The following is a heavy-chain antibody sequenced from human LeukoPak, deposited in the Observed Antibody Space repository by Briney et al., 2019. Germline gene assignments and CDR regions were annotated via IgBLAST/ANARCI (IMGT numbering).Heavy chain of an antibody. CDR2: ISYDGSNK. CDR3: HLSRSSSSWWRDYYFYGMDV. D-gene: IGHD6-13*01. V-gene: IGHV3-30*03. CDR1: GFNFSSFG. Sequence: WRSLRLSCAASGFNFSSFGMHRVRPAPGKGLEWVAVISYDGSNKYYADSVKGRFTISRDNSKNTLYLQMDSLRAEDTAVYYCHLSRSSSSWWRDYYFYGMDVWGKGTTVTVSS. J-gene: IGHJ6*04.